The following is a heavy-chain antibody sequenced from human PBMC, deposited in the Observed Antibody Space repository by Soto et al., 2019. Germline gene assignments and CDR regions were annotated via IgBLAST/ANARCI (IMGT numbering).Heavy chain of an antibody. CDR3: ARLGVRARGGPFDP. CDR1: GDSVSSNSAA. J-gene: IGHJ5*02. D-gene: IGHD3-16*01. Sequence: TLSLTCAISGDSVSSNSAAWNWIRQSPSRGLEWLGRTYYRSKWYNDYAVSVKSRITINPDTSKNQFSLQLNSVTPEDTAVYYCARLGVRARGGPFDPWGQGTLVTVSS. V-gene: IGHV6-1*01. CDR2: TYYRSKWYN.